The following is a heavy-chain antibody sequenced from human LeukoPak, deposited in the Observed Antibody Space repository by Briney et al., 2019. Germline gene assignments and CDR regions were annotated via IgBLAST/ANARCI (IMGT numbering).Heavy chain of an antibody. J-gene: IGHJ3*02. V-gene: IGHV4-39*07. CDR3: ARVPHDSSGYAFDI. D-gene: IGHD3-22*01. Sequence: PSETLSLTCTVSGGSISSSSYYWGWIRQPPGKGLEWIGSIYYSGSTYYNPSLKSRFTISVDTSKNQFSLKLSSVTAADTAVYYCARVPHDSSGYAFDIWGQGTMVTVSS. CDR2: IYYSGST. CDR1: GGSISSSSYY.